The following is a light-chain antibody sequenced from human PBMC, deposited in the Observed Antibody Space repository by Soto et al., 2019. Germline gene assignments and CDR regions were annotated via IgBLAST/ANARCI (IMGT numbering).Light chain of an antibody. CDR1: QTISSW. J-gene: IGKJ1*01. CDR2: KAS. V-gene: IGKV1-5*03. Sequence: DIQMTQSPSTLSGSVGDRVTITCRASQTISSWLAWYQQKPGKAPKLLIYKASTLKSGVPSRFSSSGSGTEFTLTISSMQPDDFATYYCQHYNSYSDAFGQGTKVELK. CDR3: QHYNSYSDA.